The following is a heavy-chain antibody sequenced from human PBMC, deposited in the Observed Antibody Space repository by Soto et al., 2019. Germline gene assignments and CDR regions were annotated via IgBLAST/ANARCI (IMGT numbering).Heavy chain of an antibody. D-gene: IGHD3-3*01. J-gene: IGHJ6*02. CDR2: TSAYNGNT. CDR1: GYTFTSYG. Sequence: ASVKVSCKASGYTFTSYGISWVRQAPGQGLEWMGWTSAYNGNTNYAQKLQGRVTMTTDTSTSTAYMELRSLRSDDTAVYYCARGVGGDFWSGYYFIGGYYYGMDVWGQGTTVTVSS. CDR3: ARGVGGDFWSGYYFIGGYYYGMDV. V-gene: IGHV1-18*01.